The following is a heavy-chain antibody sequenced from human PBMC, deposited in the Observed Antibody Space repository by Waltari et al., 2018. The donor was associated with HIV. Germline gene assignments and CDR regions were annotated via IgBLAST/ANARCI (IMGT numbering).Heavy chain of an antibody. CDR2: IYYSGST. D-gene: IGHD6-19*01. CDR1: GGSISSSSYH. V-gene: IGHV4-39*07. Sequence: QLQLQESGPGLVKPSETLSLTCTVSGGSISSSSYHWGWIRQPPGKGLESIGSIYYSGSTYYNPSLKSRVTISVDTSKNQFSLKLSSVTAADTAVYYCARGIAVAGFDYWGQGTLVTVSS. J-gene: IGHJ4*02. CDR3: ARGIAVAGFDY.